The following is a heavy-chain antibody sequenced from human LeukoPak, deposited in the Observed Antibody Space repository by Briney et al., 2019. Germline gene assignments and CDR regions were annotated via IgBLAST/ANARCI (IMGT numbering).Heavy chain of an antibody. J-gene: IGHJ6*02. CDR2: MWLDESHK. Sequence: GRSLRLSCAASGFTFSRYHMHWVRQAPGKGLEWVAVMWLDESHKDYAESVKGRFTISRDNSKNTLYLEMNSLRAEDTAVYYCARDTVTGRYYYYGMDVWGQGTTVTVSS. CDR1: GFTFSRYH. D-gene: IGHD4-17*01. CDR3: ARDTVTGRYYYYGMDV. V-gene: IGHV3-33*01.